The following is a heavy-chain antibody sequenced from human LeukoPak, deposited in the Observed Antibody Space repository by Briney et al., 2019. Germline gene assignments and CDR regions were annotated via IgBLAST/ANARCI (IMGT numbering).Heavy chain of an antibody. CDR1: GYTFTSYY. Sequence: ASVKVSCKASGYTFTSYYMHWVRQAPGQGLEWMGIINPSGGSTSYAQKFQGRVTMTRDMSTSTVYMELSSLRSEDTAVYYCAKSDTANWFDPWGQGTLVTVSS. J-gene: IGHJ5*02. V-gene: IGHV1-46*01. CDR2: INPSGGST. CDR3: AKSDTANWFDP. D-gene: IGHD5-18*01.